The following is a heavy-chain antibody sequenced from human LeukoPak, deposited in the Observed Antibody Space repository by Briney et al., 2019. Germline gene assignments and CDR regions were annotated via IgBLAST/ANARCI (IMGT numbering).Heavy chain of an antibody. D-gene: IGHD2-15*01. CDR2: IIPILGIA. CDR1: GYTFTSYD. V-gene: IGHV1-69*04. CDR3: ARGYCSGGSCYHNWFDP. J-gene: IGHJ5*02. Sequence: SVKVSCKASGYTFTSYDINWVRQAPGQGLEWMGRIIPILGIANYAQKFQGRVTITADKSTSTAYMELSSLRSEDTAVYYCARGYCSGGSCYHNWFDPWGQGTLVTVSS.